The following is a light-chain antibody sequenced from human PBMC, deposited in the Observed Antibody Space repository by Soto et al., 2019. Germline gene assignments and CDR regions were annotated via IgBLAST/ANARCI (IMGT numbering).Light chain of an antibody. CDR1: QSVSSSY. CDR3: NQYNDWPLT. Sequence: EIVMTQSPATLSVSPGERATLSCRASQSVSSSYLAWYQQKPGQAHSLLIYGAYTRATGIQARFSGSGSGTEFTLTIRSLQSEDFAVYYCNQYNDWPLTFGGGTKVDIK. V-gene: IGKV3-15*01. J-gene: IGKJ4*01. CDR2: GAY.